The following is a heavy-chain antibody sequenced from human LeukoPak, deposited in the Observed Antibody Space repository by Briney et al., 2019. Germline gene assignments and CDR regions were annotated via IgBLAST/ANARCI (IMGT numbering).Heavy chain of an antibody. J-gene: IGHJ5*02. Sequence: GGSLRLSCAASGFTLSNAWMSWVRQAPGKGLEWVGRIKSKTDGGTTDYAAPVKGRFTISRDDSKNTLYLQMNSLKTEDTAVYYCTTLVLWFGELLGPWGQGTLVTVSS. CDR3: TTLVLWFGELLGP. D-gene: IGHD3-10*01. CDR2: IKSKTDGGTT. V-gene: IGHV3-15*01. CDR1: GFTLSNAW.